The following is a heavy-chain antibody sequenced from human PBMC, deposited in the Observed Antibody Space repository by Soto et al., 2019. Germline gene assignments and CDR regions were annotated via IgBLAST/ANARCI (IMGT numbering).Heavy chain of an antibody. J-gene: IGHJ4*02. Sequence: QITLKESGPTLVKPTQTLTLTCTFSGFSLSTSGVGVGWIRQPPGKALEWLALIYWDEDKRYSPSLKSRLTITKDTYKNQVVLTMTNMDPVDTATYYCAHVYGGYDNFDYWGQGTLVTVSS. CDR3: AHVYGGYDNFDY. D-gene: IGHD5-12*01. CDR1: GFSLSTSGVG. V-gene: IGHV2-5*02. CDR2: IYWDEDK.